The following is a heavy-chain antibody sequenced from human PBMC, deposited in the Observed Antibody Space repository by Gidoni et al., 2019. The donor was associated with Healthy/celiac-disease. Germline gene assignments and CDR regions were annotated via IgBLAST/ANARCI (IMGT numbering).Heavy chain of an antibody. Sequence: EVQLVESGGGLVQPGGSLRLSWAASGFTFSSYWMSWVRQAPGKGLEWVANIKQDGSEKYYVDSVKGRSTISRDNAKNSLYLQMNSLRAEDTAVYYCARDPPFGEFLMDVWGQGTTVTVSS. CDR2: IKQDGSEK. J-gene: IGHJ6*02. CDR1: GFTFSSYW. CDR3: ARDPPFGEFLMDV. V-gene: IGHV3-7*01. D-gene: IGHD3-10*01.